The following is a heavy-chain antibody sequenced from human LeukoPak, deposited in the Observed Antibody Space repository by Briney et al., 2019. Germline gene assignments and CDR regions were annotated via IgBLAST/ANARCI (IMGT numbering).Heavy chain of an antibody. Sequence: PSETLSLTCAVYGGSFSGYYWSWIRQPPGKGLEWIGEINHSGSTNYNPSLKSRVTISVDTSKNQFSLKLSSVTAADTAVYYCARAKEYCSSTSCSQNWFDPWGQGTLVTVSS. V-gene: IGHV4-34*01. D-gene: IGHD2-2*01. CDR2: INHSGST. CDR3: ARAKEYCSSTSCSQNWFDP. J-gene: IGHJ5*02. CDR1: GGSFSGYY.